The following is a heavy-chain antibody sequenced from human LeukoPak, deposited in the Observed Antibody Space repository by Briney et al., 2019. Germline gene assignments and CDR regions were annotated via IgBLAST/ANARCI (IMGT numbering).Heavy chain of an antibody. CDR2: SKNKANSYIT. D-gene: IGHD2-15*01. Sequence: GGSLRLSCAASGFTFSDHYMDWVRQAPGKGLEWVGRSKNKANSYITQYAAFVQGRFTISRDDSKNSLYLQINSLKTEDTAVYYCARDDGGQGDYWGQGTLVTVSS. CDR1: GFTFSDHY. J-gene: IGHJ4*02. CDR3: ARDDGGQGDY. V-gene: IGHV3-72*01.